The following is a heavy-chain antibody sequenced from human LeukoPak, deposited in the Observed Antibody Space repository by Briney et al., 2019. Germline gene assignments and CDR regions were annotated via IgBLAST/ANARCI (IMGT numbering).Heavy chain of an antibody. V-gene: IGHV3-43*01. Sequence: PGGSLRLSCAASGFTFDDYTMHWVRQAPGKGLEWVSLISWDGGSTYYADSVKGRFTISRDNSKNTLYLQMNSLRAEDTAVYYCASRATVTTDRFWFDPWGQGTLVTVSS. CDR1: GFTFDDYT. D-gene: IGHD4-11*01. CDR2: ISWDGGST. J-gene: IGHJ5*02. CDR3: ASRATVTTDRFWFDP.